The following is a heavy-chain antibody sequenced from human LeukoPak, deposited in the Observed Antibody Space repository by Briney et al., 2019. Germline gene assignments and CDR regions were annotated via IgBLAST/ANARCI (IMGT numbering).Heavy chain of an antibody. CDR3: ARSPTYYYDSSGYPDGMDV. V-gene: IGHV4-31*03. CDR2: IYYSGST. D-gene: IGHD3-22*01. CDR1: GGSISSGGYS. J-gene: IGHJ6*02. Sequence: SQTLSLTCTVSGGSISSGGYSWSWIRQHPGKGLEWIGYIYYSGSTYYNPSLKSRVTISVDTSKNQFSLKLSSVTAADTAVYYCARSPTYYYDSSGYPDGMDVWGQGTTVTVSS.